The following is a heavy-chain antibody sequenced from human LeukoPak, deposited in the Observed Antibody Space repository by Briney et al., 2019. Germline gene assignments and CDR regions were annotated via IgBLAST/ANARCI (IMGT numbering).Heavy chain of an antibody. Sequence: ASVKVSRKASGYTFTHYGIAWVRQAPGQGLEWMAWISTYNGDTHYAQKLRDRVTVTTETPTSTVYMELRSLRSDDTAVYYCARDPSNTSGWYTYFDFWGQGTLVTVSS. V-gene: IGHV1-18*04. CDR2: ISTYNGDT. CDR1: GYTFTHYG. J-gene: IGHJ4*02. CDR3: ARDPSNTSGWYTYFDF. D-gene: IGHD6-19*01.